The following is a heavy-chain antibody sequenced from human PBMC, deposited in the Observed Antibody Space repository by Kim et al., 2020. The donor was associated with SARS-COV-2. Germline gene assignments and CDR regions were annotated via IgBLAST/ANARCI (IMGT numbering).Heavy chain of an antibody. Sequence: ADTVKGSFTITRGSTKNTLSLQMNPLRAEDTAVYYCAKIISGYSCGGFDHWGQGTLVTVSS. V-gene: IGHV3-23*01. J-gene: IGHJ4*02. CDR3: AKIISGYSCGGFDH. D-gene: IGHD5-18*01.